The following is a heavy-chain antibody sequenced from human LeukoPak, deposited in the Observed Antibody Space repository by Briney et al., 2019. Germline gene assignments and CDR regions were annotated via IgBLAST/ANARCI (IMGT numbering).Heavy chain of an antibody. CDR3: ATLGVTKGRAYFDY. CDR2: IYYSGST. Sequence: SETLSRTCTVSGGSISSYYWSWIRQPPGKGLECIGYIYYSGSTNYNPSLKSRVTISLDTSKNQFSLKLSSVNAADTAVYYCATLGVTKGRAYFDYWGQGTLVTVSS. J-gene: IGHJ4*02. V-gene: IGHV4-59*01. CDR1: GGSISSYY. D-gene: IGHD4-11*01.